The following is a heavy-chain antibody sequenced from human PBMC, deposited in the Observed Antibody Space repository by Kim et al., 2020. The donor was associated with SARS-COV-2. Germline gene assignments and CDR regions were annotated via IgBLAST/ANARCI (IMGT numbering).Heavy chain of an antibody. J-gene: IGHJ5*02. V-gene: IGHV1-3*01. CDR2: INAGNGNT. D-gene: IGHD6-13*01. CDR3: ARGIATGYSSSWFGNWFDP. CDR1: GYTFTSYA. Sequence: ASVKVSCKASGYTFTSYAMHWVRQAPGQRLEWMGWINAGNGNTKYSQKFQGRVTITRDTSASTAYMELSSLRSEDTAVYYCARGIATGYSSSWFGNWFDPWGQGTLVTVSS.